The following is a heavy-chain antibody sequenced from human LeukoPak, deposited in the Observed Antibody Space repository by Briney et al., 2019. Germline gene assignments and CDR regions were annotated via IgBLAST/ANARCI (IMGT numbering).Heavy chain of an antibody. J-gene: IGHJ6*03. CDR1: GFTFSSYD. D-gene: IGHD5-18*01. Sequence: GGSLRLSCAASGFTFSSYDMHWVRQAAGKGLEWVSTIGTAGDTYYPGSVKGRFTISRENAKNSLYLQMNSLRAGDTAVYYCARGGELGYSYGGYYYMDVWGKGTTVTVSS. CDR2: IGTAGDT. CDR3: ARGGELGYSYGGYYYMDV. V-gene: IGHV3-13*01.